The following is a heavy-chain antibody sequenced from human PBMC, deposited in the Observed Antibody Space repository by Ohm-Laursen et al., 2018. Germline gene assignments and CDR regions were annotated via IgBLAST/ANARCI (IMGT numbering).Heavy chain of an antibody. Sequence: SLRLSCSASGFTFSSNGMHWVRQAQGKGLEWLAVIWYDGSNKYYADSVKGRFTISRDNSKKTLYLQMNSLIVEDSAVYYCARWGPSKSIDYWGQGTLVTVSS. CDR1: GFTFSSNG. D-gene: IGHD3-16*01. CDR2: IWYDGSNK. CDR3: ARWGPSKSIDY. J-gene: IGHJ4*02. V-gene: IGHV3-33*01.